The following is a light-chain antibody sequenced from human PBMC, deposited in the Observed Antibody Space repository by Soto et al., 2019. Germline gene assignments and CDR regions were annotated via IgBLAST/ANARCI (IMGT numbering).Light chain of an antibody. CDR2: DVA. V-gene: IGKV1-33*01. CDR3: QQYESIPYT. CDR1: QYISIY. Sequence: DILLHQSPSSLSASVGARVTITCQARQYISIYLNWYQQTPGRAPKVLIYDVANVERGVPSRFNGGGYETDFTFTISRLQPVEIATNYCQQYESIPYTFGQGTKLELQ. J-gene: IGKJ2*01.